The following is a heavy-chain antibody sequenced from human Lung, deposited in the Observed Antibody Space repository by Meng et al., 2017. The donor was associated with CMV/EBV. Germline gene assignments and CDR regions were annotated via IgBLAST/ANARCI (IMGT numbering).Heavy chain of an antibody. Sequence: ESLKISCTASGFTFSTYDFHWVRQPTGKGLEWVSSIGTVGETYSIGSVKGRFIISREDAKNSVYLQMNGLRDGDTGLYYCARARSPTHFDYWGQGALVTVSS. CDR2: IGTVGET. CDR3: ARARSPTHFDY. CDR1: GFTFSTYD. J-gene: IGHJ4*02. V-gene: IGHV3-13*01.